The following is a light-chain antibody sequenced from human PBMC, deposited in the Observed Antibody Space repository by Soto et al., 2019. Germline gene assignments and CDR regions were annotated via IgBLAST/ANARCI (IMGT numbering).Light chain of an antibody. CDR3: SSYAGSVNVI. CDR1: SRDVGGYDY. CDR2: EVS. J-gene: IGLJ2*01. V-gene: IGLV2-8*01. Sequence: QSALTQPRSVSGSPGQSVTNSCTGTSRDVGGYDYVSWYQQHPGKAPKLMISEVSKRPSGVPDRFSGSKSGNTASLTVSGLQAEDEADYYCSSYAGSVNVIFGGGTKLTVL.